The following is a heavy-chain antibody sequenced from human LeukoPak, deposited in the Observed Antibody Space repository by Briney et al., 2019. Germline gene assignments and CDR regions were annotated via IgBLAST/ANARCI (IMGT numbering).Heavy chain of an antibody. J-gene: IGHJ5*02. V-gene: IGHV4-59*01. Sequence: PSETLSLTCTVSGGSISSYYWSWIRQPPGKGLEWIGYTYYSGSTNYNPSLKSRVTISVDTSKNQFSLKLSSVTAADTAVYYCARGGSSSWRWFDPWGQGTLVTVSS. CDR2: TYYSGST. D-gene: IGHD6-13*01. CDR3: ARGGSSSWRWFDP. CDR1: GGSISSYY.